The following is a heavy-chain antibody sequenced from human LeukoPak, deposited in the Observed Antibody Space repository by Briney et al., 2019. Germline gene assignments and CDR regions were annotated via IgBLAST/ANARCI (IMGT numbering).Heavy chain of an antibody. CDR1: GFTVSSNY. Sequence: GGSLRLSCAASGFTVSSNYMSWVRQAPGKGLEWVSATSGSGESTHYADSVKGRFTISRDSSKNTLYLQMNSLRAEDTAVYYCAKVGSAGWFGELSFDSWGQGTLVTVSS. V-gene: IGHV3-23*01. CDR3: AKVGSAGWFGELSFDS. J-gene: IGHJ4*02. CDR2: TSGSGEST. D-gene: IGHD3-10*01.